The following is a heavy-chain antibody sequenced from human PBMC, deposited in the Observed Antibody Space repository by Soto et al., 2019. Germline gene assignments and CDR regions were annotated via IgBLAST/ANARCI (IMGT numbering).Heavy chain of an antibody. CDR1: GGSISSGDYY. V-gene: IGHV4-30-4*01. D-gene: IGHD4-17*01. CDR2: IYYSGST. CDR3: ARDRGYGGNEYWYFDL. J-gene: IGHJ2*01. Sequence: QVQLQESGPGLVKPSQTLSLTCTVSGGSISSGDYYWSWIRQPPGKGLEWIGYIYYSGSTYYNPSLKSRVTISVDTSKNQFSLKLSSVTAADTAVYYCARDRGYGGNEYWYFDLWGRGTLVTVSS.